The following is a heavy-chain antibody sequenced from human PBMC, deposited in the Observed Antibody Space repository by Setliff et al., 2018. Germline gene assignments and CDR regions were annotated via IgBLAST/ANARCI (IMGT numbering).Heavy chain of an antibody. CDR3: ARMSGFLYMDV. CDR1: GFSISSGYY. J-gene: IGHJ6*03. D-gene: IGHD3-3*01. V-gene: IGHV4-38-2*01. CDR2: IHHSGKA. Sequence: SETLSLTCAVSGFSISSGYYWGWIRQPPGKGLEWIVNIHHSGKAYYNPSLKSRVTMSVDTSKNHVSLKLNSVTAADTAVYYCARMSGFLYMDVWGKGTPVTVS.